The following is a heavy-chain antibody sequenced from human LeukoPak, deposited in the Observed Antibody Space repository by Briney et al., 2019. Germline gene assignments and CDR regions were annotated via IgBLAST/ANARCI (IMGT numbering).Heavy chain of an antibody. D-gene: IGHD3-16*01. CDR1: GFTFSSYG. V-gene: IGHV3-30*02. CDR2: IRYDGSNK. Sequence: GGSLRLSCAASGFTFSSYGMHWVRQAPGKGLEWVAFIRYDGSNKYYADSVKGRFTISRDNSKNTLYLQMNSLRAEDTAVYYCANGGLRSFDYWGQGTLVTVSS. CDR3: ANGGLRSFDY. J-gene: IGHJ4*02.